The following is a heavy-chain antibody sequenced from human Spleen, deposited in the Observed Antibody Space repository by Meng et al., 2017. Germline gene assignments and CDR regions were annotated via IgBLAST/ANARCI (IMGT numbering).Heavy chain of an antibody. Sequence: GESLKISCKGSGYSFTSYWIGWVRQMPGKGLEWMGIIYPGDSETRYSPSFQGQVTTSADKSISTAYLQWSSRKASDTAIYYCARKIGSSTTDPFDSWGQGTLVTVSS. V-gene: IGHV5-51*01. CDR1: GYSFTSYW. D-gene: IGHD1-26*01. CDR2: IYPGDSET. J-gene: IGHJ4*02. CDR3: ARKIGSSTTDPFDS.